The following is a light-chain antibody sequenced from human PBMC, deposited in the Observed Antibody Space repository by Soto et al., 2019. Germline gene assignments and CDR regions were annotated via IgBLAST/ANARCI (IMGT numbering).Light chain of an antibody. CDR3: SSYTRPPVV. V-gene: IGLV2-14*01. Sequence: QSVLTQPASVSGSPGQSITISCTGTSSDVGGYNYVSWYQQHPGKAPKLMIYDVSNRPSGVSNRFSCSKSGNTASLTISGLQSEDEADYYCSSYTRPPVVFGGGTKLTVL. CDR2: DVS. J-gene: IGLJ2*01. CDR1: SSDVGGYNY.